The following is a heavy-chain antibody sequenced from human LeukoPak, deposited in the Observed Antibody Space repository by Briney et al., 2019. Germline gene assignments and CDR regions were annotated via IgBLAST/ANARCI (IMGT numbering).Heavy chain of an antibody. CDR2: ISSSSSYT. J-gene: IGHJ4*02. CDR3: ARFHDSSGYYKVTMRYFDY. Sequence: PGGSLRLSCAASGFTFNDYYMSWIRQAPGKGLEWVSYISSSSSYTNYADSVKGRFTISRDNAKNSLYLQMNSLRAEDTAVYYCARFHDSSGYYKVTMRYFDYWGQGTLVTVSS. V-gene: IGHV3-11*03. CDR1: GFTFNDYY. D-gene: IGHD3-22*01.